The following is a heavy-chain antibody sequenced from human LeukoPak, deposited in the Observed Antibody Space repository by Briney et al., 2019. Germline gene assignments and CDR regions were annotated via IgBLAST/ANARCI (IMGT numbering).Heavy chain of an antibody. Sequence: SETLSLTCTVSGGSISSSSYYWGWIRQPPGKGLEWIGSIYYSGSTYYNPSLKSRVTISVDTSKNQFSLKLSSVTAADTAVYYCARHVLYYYGSGSYIPPFYFDYWGQGTLVTVSS. CDR2: IYYSGST. D-gene: IGHD3-10*01. CDR1: GGSISSSSYY. CDR3: ARHVLYYYGSGSYIPPFYFDY. V-gene: IGHV4-39*01. J-gene: IGHJ4*02.